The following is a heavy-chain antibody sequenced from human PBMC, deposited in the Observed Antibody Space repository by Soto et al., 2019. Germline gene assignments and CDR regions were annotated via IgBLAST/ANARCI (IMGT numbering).Heavy chain of an antibody. CDR1: GFTFSSYG. CDR2: ISYDGSNK. V-gene: IGHV3-30*18. J-gene: IGHJ4*02. CDR3: AKDRWQQLAPFDY. D-gene: IGHD6-13*01. Sequence: QVQLVESGGGVVQPGRSLRLSCAASGFTFSSYGMHWVRQAPGKGLEWVAVISYDGSNKYYADSVKGRFTISRDNSKNTLYLQMNSLRAEDTAVYYCAKDRWQQLAPFDYWGQGTLVTVSS.